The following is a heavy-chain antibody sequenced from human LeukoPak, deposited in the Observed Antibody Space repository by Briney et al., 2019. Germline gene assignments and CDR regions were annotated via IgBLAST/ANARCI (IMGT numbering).Heavy chain of an antibody. CDR2: IYTSGST. CDR3: ACSYYDFWSGATRSYFDY. CDR1: GGSISSYY. J-gene: IGHJ4*02. D-gene: IGHD3-3*01. V-gene: IGHV4-4*07. Sequence: SETLSLTCTVSGGSISSYYWSWIRQPAGKGLEWIGRIYTSGSTNYNPSLKSRVTMSVDTSKNQFSLKLSSVTAADTAVYYCACSYYDFWSGATRSYFDYWGQGTLVTVSS.